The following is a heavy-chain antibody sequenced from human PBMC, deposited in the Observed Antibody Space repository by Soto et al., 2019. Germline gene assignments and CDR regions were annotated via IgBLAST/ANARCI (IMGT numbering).Heavy chain of an antibody. CDR1: GGTFSSYA. J-gene: IGHJ4*02. CDR3: ARVSAPYYYDSSGYYLFNY. Sequence: QVQLVQSGAEVKKPGSSVKVSCTTSGGTFSSYAISWVRQAPGQGLEWMGGIIPIFGTANYAQKFQGRVTITADESTSTAYMELSSLRSGDTAVYYCARVSAPYYYDSSGYYLFNYWGQGTLVTVSS. CDR2: IIPIFGTA. V-gene: IGHV1-69*01. D-gene: IGHD3-22*01.